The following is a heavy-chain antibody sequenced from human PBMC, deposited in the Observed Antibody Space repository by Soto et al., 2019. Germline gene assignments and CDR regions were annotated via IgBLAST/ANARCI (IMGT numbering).Heavy chain of an antibody. CDR1: GFTFSSYG. D-gene: IGHD5-18*01. V-gene: IGHV3-30*18. Sequence: PGGSLRLSCAASGFTFSSYGMHWVRQAPGKGLEWVAVISYDGSNKYYADSVKGRFTISRDNSKNTLYLQMNSLRAEDTAVYYCAKDSVRGAGLQVYRGQGTLVTVSS. CDR2: ISYDGSNK. J-gene: IGHJ4*02. CDR3: AKDSVRGAGLQVY.